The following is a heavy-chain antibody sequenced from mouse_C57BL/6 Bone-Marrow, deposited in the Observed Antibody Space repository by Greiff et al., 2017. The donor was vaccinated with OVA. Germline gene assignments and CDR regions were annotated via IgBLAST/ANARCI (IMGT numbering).Heavy chain of an antibody. V-gene: IGHV1-4*01. CDR1: GYTFTSYT. D-gene: IGHD2-5*01. CDR3: ARREGYSNYVGAY. Sequence: VQLQQSGAELARPGASVKMSCKASGYTFTSYTLHWVKQRPGQGLEWIGYINPSSGYTKYNQKFKDKATLTADKSSSTAYMQLSSLTSEDSAVYYCARREGYSNYVGAYWGQGTLVTVSA. CDR2: INPSSGYT. J-gene: IGHJ3*01.